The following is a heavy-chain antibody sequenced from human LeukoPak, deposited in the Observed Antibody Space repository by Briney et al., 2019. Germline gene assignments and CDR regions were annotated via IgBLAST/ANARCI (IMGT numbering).Heavy chain of an antibody. D-gene: IGHD3-10*01. J-gene: IGHJ4*02. Sequence: SETLSLTCTVSGGSISSGGYYWSWIRQPPGKGLEWIGYIYHSGSTYYNPSLKSRVTISVDRSKNQFSLKLSSVTAADTAVYYCARARGGMVLIWGQGTLVTVSS. CDR1: GGSISSGGYY. V-gene: IGHV4-30-2*01. CDR3: ARARGGMVLI. CDR2: IYHSGST.